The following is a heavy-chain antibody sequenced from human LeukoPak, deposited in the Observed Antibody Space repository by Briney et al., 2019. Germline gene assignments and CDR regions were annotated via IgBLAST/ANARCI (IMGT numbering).Heavy chain of an antibody. D-gene: IGHD4-11*01. V-gene: IGHV3-23*01. CDR1: GFTFNNYA. J-gene: IGHJ4*02. CDR3: ARWGNDYSQFDS. Sequence: GGSLRLSCAASGFTFNNYAMTWVRQAPGKGLEWVSVVSGSGDNTNYANSVKGRFTISRDNSKNTLFLQMNSLRTEDTAVYFCARWGNDYSQFDSWGQGTLVTVS. CDR2: VSGSGDNT.